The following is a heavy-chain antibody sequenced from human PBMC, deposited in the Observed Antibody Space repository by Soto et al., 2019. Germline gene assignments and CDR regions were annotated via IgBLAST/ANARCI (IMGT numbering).Heavy chain of an antibody. V-gene: IGHV1-18*01. J-gene: IGHJ6*02. CDR3: ARGGHYDSSGSRNYHYYGMDV. CDR2: ISPYNDDT. Sequence: QAQLVQSGAEVKKPGASVKVSCKASGYTFSSYGISWVRQAPGQGLEWLGWISPYNDDTNYAQKLQGRVTMTTDTSTRTAYMDLRSLRSDDTAVYYCARGGHYDSSGSRNYHYYGMDVGGQGTTVTVSS. D-gene: IGHD3-22*01. CDR1: GYTFSSYG.